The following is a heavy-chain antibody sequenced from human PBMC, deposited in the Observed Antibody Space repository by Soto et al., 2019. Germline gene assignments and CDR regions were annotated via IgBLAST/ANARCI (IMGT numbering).Heavy chain of an antibody. CDR3: ARDSGGGYSSSWLDY. J-gene: IGHJ4*02. V-gene: IGHV3-33*01. CDR1: GFTFRSYG. Sequence: GGSLSLSCAASGFTFRSYGMHWVRQAPGKGLELVAVIWCDGSNKYYADSVKGRFHISRDNSKNTLYLQMNSLRAEDTAVYRCARDSGGGYSSSWLDYWGQGTLDTVSS. D-gene: IGHD6-13*01. CDR2: IWCDGSNK.